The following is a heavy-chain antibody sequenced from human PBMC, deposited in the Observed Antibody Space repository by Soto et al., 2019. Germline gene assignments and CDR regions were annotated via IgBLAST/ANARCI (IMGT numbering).Heavy chain of an antibody. CDR1: GGSISSYY. V-gene: IGHV4-59*01. CDR3: ARAVTSITMVRGVSLDWFDP. J-gene: IGHJ5*02. Sequence: PSETLSLTCTVSGGSISSYYWSWIRQPPGKGLEWIGYIYYSGSTNYNPSLKSRVTISVDTSKNQFSLKLSSVTAADTAVYYCARAVTSITMVRGVSLDWFDPWGQGTLVIVSS. CDR2: IYYSGST. D-gene: IGHD3-10*01.